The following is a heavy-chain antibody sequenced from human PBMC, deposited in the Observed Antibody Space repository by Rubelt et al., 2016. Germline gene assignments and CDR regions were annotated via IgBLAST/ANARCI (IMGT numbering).Heavy chain of an antibody. Sequence: VQLVQSGAEVKKPGASVKVSCKASGYTFTGYYMHWVRQAPGQGLEWMGWINPTSGGTNYAQKFQGRVTMTRDTSISTAYMELSRLRSDDTAVYYCARDLYKGPRWLVAYWGQGTLVTVSS. CDR3: ARDLYKGPRWLVAY. V-gene: IGHV1-2*02. CDR2: INPTSGGT. J-gene: IGHJ4*02. D-gene: IGHD6-19*01. CDR1: GYTFTGYY.